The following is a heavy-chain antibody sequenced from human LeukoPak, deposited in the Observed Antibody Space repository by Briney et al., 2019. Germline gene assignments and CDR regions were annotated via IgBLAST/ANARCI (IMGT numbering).Heavy chain of an antibody. CDR1: GYTFTSYY. J-gene: IGHJ3*02. CDR3: ARDLDYGDYERNAFDI. V-gene: IGHV1-46*01. Sequence: ASVKVSCKASGYTFTSYYMHWVRQAPGQGLEWMGLINPSGGSTSYAQKFQGRVTMTRDTSTSTVYMELSSLRSEDTAVYYCARDLDYGDYERNAFDIWGQGTMVTVSS. D-gene: IGHD4-17*01. CDR2: INPSGGST.